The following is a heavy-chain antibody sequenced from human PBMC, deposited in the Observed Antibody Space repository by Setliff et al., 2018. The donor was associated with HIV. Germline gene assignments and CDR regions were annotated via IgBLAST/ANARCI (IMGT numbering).Heavy chain of an antibody. J-gene: IGHJ3*02. Sequence: AASVKVSCKVSGYTLTELSMHWVRQAPGKGLEWMGSFDPEDGETTYAQKFQGRVTMTEDTSTDTAYMELSSLRSEDTAVYYCATDRPTYYDYVWGSPNGRKAFDIWGQGTMVTVSS. CDR3: ATDRPTYYDYVWGSPNGRKAFDI. CDR1: GYTLTELS. CDR2: FDPEDGET. D-gene: IGHD3-16*01. V-gene: IGHV1-24*01.